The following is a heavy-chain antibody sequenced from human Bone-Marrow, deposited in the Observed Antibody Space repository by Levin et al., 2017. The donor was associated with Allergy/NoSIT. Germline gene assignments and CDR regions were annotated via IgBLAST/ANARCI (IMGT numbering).Heavy chain of an antibody. V-gene: IGHV1-69*13. Sequence: ASVKVSCKASGGTFSSYAISWVRQAPGQGLEWMGGIIPIFGTANYAQKFQGRVTITADESTSTAYMELSSLRSEDTAVYYCARPRVVVVAATQGWFDPWGQGTLVTVSS. CDR1: GGTFSSYA. D-gene: IGHD2-15*01. CDR2: IIPIFGTA. CDR3: ARPRVVVVAATQGWFDP. J-gene: IGHJ5*02.